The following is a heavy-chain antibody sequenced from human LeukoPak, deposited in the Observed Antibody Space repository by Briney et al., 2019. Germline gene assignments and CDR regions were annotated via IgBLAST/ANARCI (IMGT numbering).Heavy chain of an antibody. D-gene: IGHD3-9*01. CDR2: INHSGST. J-gene: IGHJ4*02. V-gene: IGHV4-34*01. CDR3: ARADFDWLYYFDY. Sequence: PSETLSLTCAVYGGSFSGYYWSWIRQPPGKGLEWIGEINHSGSTNYNPSLKSRVTISVDTSKNQFSLKLSSVTAADTAVYYCARADFDWLYYFDYWGQGTLVTVSS. CDR1: GGSFSGYY.